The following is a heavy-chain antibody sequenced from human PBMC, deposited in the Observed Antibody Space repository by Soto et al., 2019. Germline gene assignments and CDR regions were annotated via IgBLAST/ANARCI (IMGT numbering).Heavy chain of an antibody. V-gene: IGHV4-31*03. CDR2: IYYSGST. D-gene: IGHD4-17*01. Sequence: QVQLQESGPGLVKPSQTLSLTCTVSGGSISSGGYYWSGIRQHPGKGLEWIGYIYYSGSTYYNPSLKSRVTISVDTSKNQFSLKLSSVTAADTAVYYCARSKTVTTGGYFDYWGQGTLVTVSS. CDR1: GGSISSGGYY. J-gene: IGHJ4*02. CDR3: ARSKTVTTGGYFDY.